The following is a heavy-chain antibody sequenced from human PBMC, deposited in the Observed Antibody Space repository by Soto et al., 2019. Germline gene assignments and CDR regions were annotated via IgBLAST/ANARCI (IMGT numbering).Heavy chain of an antibody. V-gene: IGHV5-51*03. Sequence: EVQLVQSGAEVKKPGESLKISCKGSGYSFTSYWIGWVRQMPGKGLEWMGIIYPGDSDTRYSPSFQGQVTISADKSISTAYLQWSSLKASDTAMYYCARSWRPAAMLFPSFDPWGQGTLVTVSS. D-gene: IGHD2-2*01. CDR1: GYSFTSYW. J-gene: IGHJ5*02. CDR2: IYPGDSDT. CDR3: ARSWRPAAMLFPSFDP.